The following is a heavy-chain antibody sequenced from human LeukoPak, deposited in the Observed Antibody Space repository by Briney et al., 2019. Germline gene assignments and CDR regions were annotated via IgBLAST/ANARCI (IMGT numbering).Heavy chain of an antibody. V-gene: IGHV1-46*01. CDR3: AAAPRGVWYFDL. CDR1: GYTFTSYY. D-gene: IGHD3-10*01. Sequence: GASVKVSCKASGYTFTSYYMHWVRQAPGQGLEWMGIINPSGGSTSYAQKFQGRVTMTRDTSTSTVYMELSSLRSEDTAVYYCAAAPRGVWYFDLWGRGTLVTVSS. CDR2: INPSGGST. J-gene: IGHJ2*01.